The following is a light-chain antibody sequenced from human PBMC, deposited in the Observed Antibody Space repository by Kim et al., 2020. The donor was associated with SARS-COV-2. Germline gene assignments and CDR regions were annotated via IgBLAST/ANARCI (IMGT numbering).Light chain of an antibody. CDR3: QSYDHSLSDV. Sequence: QRVIISCTGSSSNIGAGYDVHWYQQLPGTAPKLLIYGNTNRPSGVPDRFSGSRSGTSASLAITGLQAEDEAHYYCQSYDHSLSDVFGTGTKVTVL. V-gene: IGLV1-40*01. CDR1: SSNIGAGYD. CDR2: GNT. J-gene: IGLJ1*01.